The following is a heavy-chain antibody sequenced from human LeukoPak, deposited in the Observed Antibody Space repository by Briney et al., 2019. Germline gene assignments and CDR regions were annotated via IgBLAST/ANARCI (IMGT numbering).Heavy chain of an antibody. J-gene: IGHJ3*02. CDR2: INPNSGGT. CDR3: ARPLWFGEYAFDI. CDR1: GYTFTGYY. Sequence: GASVKVSCKASGYTFTGYYIHWVRQAPGQGLEWMGWINPNSGGTNYAQKFQGRVTMTRDTSISTAYMELSRLRSDDTAVYYCARPLWFGEYAFDIWGQGTMVTVSS. D-gene: IGHD3-10*01. V-gene: IGHV1-2*02.